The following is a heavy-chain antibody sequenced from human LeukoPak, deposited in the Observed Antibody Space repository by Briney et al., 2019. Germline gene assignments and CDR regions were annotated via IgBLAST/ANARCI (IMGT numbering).Heavy chain of an antibody. CDR2: ISSSSRYI. D-gene: IGHD6-19*01. V-gene: IGHV3-21*01. J-gene: IGHJ2*01. Sequence: RGCPRLSCAPSGFTFSSNSMNWVRHAPGKGLEWVSSISSSSRYIYYADSVKGRFTRSRDKAKNSLYLQMNSLRGEDTAVYYWAREGRYSGWYQNWYFELWGGSTLVTVS. CDR3: AREGRYSGWYQNWYFEL. CDR1: GFTFSSNS.